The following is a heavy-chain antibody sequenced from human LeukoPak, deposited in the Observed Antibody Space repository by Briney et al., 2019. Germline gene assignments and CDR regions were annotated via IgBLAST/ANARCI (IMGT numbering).Heavy chain of an antibody. J-gene: IGHJ4*02. CDR1: GFTFSDYY. V-gene: IGHV3-11*01. CDR3: ARDRSYGRRNYFDY. CDR2: ISSSGSTI. Sequence: KPGGSLRLSCAASGFTFSDYYMSWIRQAPGKGLEWVSYISSSGSTIYYADSVKGRFTISRDNAKNSLYLQMNSLRAEDTAVYYCARDRSYGRRNYFDYWGQGTLVTVSS. D-gene: IGHD5-18*01.